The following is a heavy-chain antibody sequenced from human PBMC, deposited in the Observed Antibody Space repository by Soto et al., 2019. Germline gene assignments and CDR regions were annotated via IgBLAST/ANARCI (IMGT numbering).Heavy chain of an antibody. D-gene: IGHD3-3*01. CDR1: GGTFSSYA. CDR2: IIPIVTTP. CDR3: ASVGYNFWSRYHYYGMDV. Sequence: QVRLVQSGAEVKKPGSSVKVSCEASGGTFSSYAVTWVRQAPGQGLEWMGGIIPIVTTPNYAQKFPGRLTISADKSTSTSYMELSSLRSEDTGVYYCASVGYNFWSRYHYYGMDVWGQGTTVIVSS. V-gene: IGHV1-69*06. J-gene: IGHJ6*02.